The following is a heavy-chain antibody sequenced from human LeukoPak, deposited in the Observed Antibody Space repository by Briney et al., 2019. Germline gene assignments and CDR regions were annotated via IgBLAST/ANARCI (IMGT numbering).Heavy chain of an antibody. CDR3: ATERGDYYESSGYSMDY. V-gene: IGHV3-30*03. D-gene: IGHD3-22*01. J-gene: IGHJ4*02. CDR1: GFTFSSYG. Sequence: GGSLRLSCAASGFTFSSYGMHWVRQAPGKGLEWVAVISYDGSNKYYADSVKGRFTISRDNSKNTLYLQMNSLRAEDTAVYDCATERGDYYESSGYSMDYWGQGTLLTV. CDR2: ISYDGSNK.